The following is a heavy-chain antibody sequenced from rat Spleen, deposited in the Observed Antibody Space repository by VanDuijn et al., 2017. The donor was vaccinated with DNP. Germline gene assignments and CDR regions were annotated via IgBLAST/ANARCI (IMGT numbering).Heavy chain of an antibody. Sequence: EVQLVESGGGLVQPGRSLKLSCAASGFTFSDYYMAWVRQTPTKGLEWVTYINYDGGNTYYRDSVKGRFTISRDNAKSTLYLQMDSLRSEETATYYCAKAGGYSPWYFDYWGQGVMVTVSS. V-gene: IGHV5-20*01. D-gene: IGHD1-11*01. CDR3: AKAGGYSPWYFDY. CDR2: INYDGGNT. J-gene: IGHJ2*01. CDR1: GFTFSDYY.